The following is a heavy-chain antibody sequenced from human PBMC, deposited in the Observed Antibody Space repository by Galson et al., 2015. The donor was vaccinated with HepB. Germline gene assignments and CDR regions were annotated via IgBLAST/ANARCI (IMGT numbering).Heavy chain of an antibody. V-gene: IGHV3-33*06. D-gene: IGHD2-15*01. CDR1: GFTFSGYG. Sequence: SLRLSCAASGFTFSGYGMHWVRQAPGKGLEWVAVIWYDGSNKYYADSVKGRFTISRDSSKNTLYLQMNSLRAEDTAVYYCAKGRRYCSGGSCYPDDYWGQGTLVTVSS. CDR3: AKGRRYCSGGSCYPDDY. CDR2: IWYDGSNK. J-gene: IGHJ4*02.